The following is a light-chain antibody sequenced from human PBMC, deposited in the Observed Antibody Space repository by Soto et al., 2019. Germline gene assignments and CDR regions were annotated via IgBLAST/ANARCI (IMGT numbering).Light chain of an antibody. CDR3: CSYAGSYSYV. V-gene: IGLV2-11*01. Sequence: QSVRTQPRSVSGSPGQSVTISCTGTSSDVGGYNYVSWYQQHPGKAPKLMIYDVSKRPSGVPDRFSGSKSGNTASLTISGLQAEDEADYYCCSYAGSYSYVFGTWTKLTVL. CDR1: SSDVGGYNY. CDR2: DVS. J-gene: IGLJ1*01.